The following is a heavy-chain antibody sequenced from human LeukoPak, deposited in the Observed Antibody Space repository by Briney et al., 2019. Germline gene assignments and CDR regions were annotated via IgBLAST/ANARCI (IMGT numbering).Heavy chain of an antibody. D-gene: IGHD1-26*01. CDR3: ARHPWGPAAYYIDY. V-gene: IGHV4-59*08. CDR1: GGSISSYY. J-gene: IGHJ4*02. Sequence: SETLSLTCTVSGGSISSYYWSWIRQPPGKGLEWIGYIYYSGSTNYNPSLKSRVTISVDTSKNQFSLKLSSVTAAHTAVYYCARHPWGPAAYYIDYWGQGTLVTVSS. CDR2: IYYSGST.